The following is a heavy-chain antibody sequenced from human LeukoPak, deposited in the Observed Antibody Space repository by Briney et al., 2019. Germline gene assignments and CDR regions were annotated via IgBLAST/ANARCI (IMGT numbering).Heavy chain of an antibody. CDR3: WRESHYGMDV. CDR1: GFTFSSYE. Sequence: PGRSLRLSCAASGFTFSSYEMNWVRQAPGKGLEWVSYISSSGSTIYYADSVKGRFTISRDNAKNSLYLQMNSLRGVDTAVYYSWRESHYGMDVWGKGTTVTVSS. J-gene: IGHJ6*04. CDR2: ISSSGSTI. V-gene: IGHV3-48*03.